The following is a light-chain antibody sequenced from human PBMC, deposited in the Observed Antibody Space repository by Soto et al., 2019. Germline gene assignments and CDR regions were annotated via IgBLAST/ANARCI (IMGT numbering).Light chain of an antibody. CDR3: QQYKFYWT. CDR1: QTLTGH. CDR2: EAS. Sequence: DIQMTQSPSTLSASVGDRVTITCRASQTLTGHLAWYQQKPGKAPNLLIYEASSLESGVPSRFSGTGFDTEFNLTIISLQPDDFASYYCQQYKFYWTFGQGTRVEIK. V-gene: IGKV1-5*03. J-gene: IGKJ1*01.